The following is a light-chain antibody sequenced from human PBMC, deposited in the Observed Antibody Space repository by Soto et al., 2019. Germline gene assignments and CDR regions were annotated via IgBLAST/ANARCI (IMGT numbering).Light chain of an antibody. CDR1: QSISTY. Sequence: DIQMTQSPSSLSASVGDRVTITCRASQSISTYLNWYQQKPGKAPKLLIYAASSLQSGVPSRFSGSGSGTDFTLTISSLQPEDFATYYCQQSYRSPPTFGQGTHWRL. J-gene: IGKJ5*01. V-gene: IGKV1-39*01. CDR2: AAS. CDR3: QQSYRSPPT.